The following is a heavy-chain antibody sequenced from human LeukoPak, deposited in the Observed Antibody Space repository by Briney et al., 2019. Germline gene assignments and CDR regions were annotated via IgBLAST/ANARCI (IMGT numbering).Heavy chain of an antibody. Sequence: SETLSLTCTVSGGSISSGSYYWSWIRQPAGKGLEWIGRIYTSGSTNYNPSLKSRVTISVDTSKNQFSLKLSSVTAADTAVYYCARDHTLGYCSSTRCYGGWFDPWGQGTLVTVSS. V-gene: IGHV4-61*02. J-gene: IGHJ5*02. CDR3: ARDHTLGYCSSTRCYGGWFDP. D-gene: IGHD2-2*01. CDR1: GGSISSGSYY. CDR2: IYTSGST.